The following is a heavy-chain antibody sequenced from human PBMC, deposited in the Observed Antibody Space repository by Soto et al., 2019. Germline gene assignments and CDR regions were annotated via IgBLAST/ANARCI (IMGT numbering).Heavy chain of an antibody. CDR3: ARGPRGVYGNDY. J-gene: IGHJ4*02. CDR1: GFTFSNDW. Sequence: EVQLVESGGGLVQPGGSLRLSCAASGFTFSNDWMHWVRRAAGKGLVWVSRINMDGSSTNYADSVKGRFTISRDNAKNTLYLQMNSLRVDDTAIYFCARGPRGVYGNDYWGQGALVTVSS. D-gene: IGHD2-8*02. V-gene: IGHV3-74*01. CDR2: INMDGSST.